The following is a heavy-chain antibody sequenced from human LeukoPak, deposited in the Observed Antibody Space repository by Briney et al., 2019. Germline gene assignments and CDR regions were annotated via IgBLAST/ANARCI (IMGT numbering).Heavy chain of an antibody. J-gene: IGHJ4*02. D-gene: IGHD3-9*01. CDR3: ARGRRYYDILTGPPQFDY. CDR2: IYYSGST. CDR1: GGSISSSSYY. Sequence: SETLSLTCTVSGGSISSSSYYWGWIRQPPGKGLEWIGSIYYSGSTYYNPSLKSRVTISVDTSKNQFSLKLSSVTAADTAVYYCARGRRYYDILTGPPQFDYWGQGTLVTVSS. V-gene: IGHV4-39*07.